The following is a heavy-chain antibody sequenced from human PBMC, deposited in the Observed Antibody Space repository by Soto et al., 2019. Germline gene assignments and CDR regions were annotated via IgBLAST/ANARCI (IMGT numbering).Heavy chain of an antibody. Sequence: GGSLRLSCAASGFAFSSSWMHWVRQAPGNGLVWVSRIKSDGSSTSYADSVKGRFTISRDNAKNTLYLQMNSLTVEDTAVYYCGRDPHGDKNGPHDAFDIWGQGTMVTVSS. D-gene: IGHD3-10*01. J-gene: IGHJ3*02. CDR1: GFAFSSSW. V-gene: IGHV3-74*01. CDR3: GRDPHGDKNGPHDAFDI. CDR2: IKSDGSST.